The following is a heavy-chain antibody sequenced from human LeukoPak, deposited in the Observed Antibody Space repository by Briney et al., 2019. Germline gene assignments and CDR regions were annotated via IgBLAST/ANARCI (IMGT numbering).Heavy chain of an antibody. CDR2: IYYSGST. V-gene: IGHV4-59*01. D-gene: IGHD3-10*01. CDR1: GGSISSYY. Sequence: PSETLSLTCTVSGGSISSYYWSWFRQPPGKGLEWIGYIYYSGSTNYNPSLKSRVTISVDTSKNQFSLKLSSVTAADTAVYYCARDRDYYDSGSSYFDYWGQGTLVTVSS. CDR3: ARDRDYYDSGSSYFDY. J-gene: IGHJ4*02.